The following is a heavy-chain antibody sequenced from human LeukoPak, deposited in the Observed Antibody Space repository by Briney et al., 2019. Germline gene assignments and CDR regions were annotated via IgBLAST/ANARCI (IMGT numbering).Heavy chain of an antibody. CDR1: GFTFSSYE. D-gene: IGHD3-10*01. CDR3: TGSFGQLTFFDY. CDR2: ISSSGSTI. V-gene: IGHV3-48*03. J-gene: IGHJ4*02. Sequence: GGSLRLSCAASGFTFSSYEVNWVRQAPGKGLEWVSYISSSGSTIYYADSVKGRFTISRDNAKNSLYLQMNTLKTEDTAVYYCTGSFGQLTFFDYWGQGTLVTVSS.